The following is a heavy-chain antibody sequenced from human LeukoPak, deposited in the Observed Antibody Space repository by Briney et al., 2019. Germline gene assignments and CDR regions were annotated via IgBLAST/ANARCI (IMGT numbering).Heavy chain of an antibody. Sequence: GGSLRLPCAASGFTFSNYWMTWVRQTPGKGLEWVANMNQDGSRKYYVDSVRGRFSISRDNTKSSMDLQMNNLRTEDTAVYYCARGDFDYWGQGALVSVSS. CDR3: ARGDFDY. CDR2: MNQDGSRK. CDR1: GFTFSNYW. J-gene: IGHJ4*02. V-gene: IGHV3-7*03.